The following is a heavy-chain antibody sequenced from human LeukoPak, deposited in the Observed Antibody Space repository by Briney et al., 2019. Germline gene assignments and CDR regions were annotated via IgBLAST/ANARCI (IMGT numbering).Heavy chain of an antibody. CDR1: KFTFSNYV. D-gene: IGHD1-26*01. V-gene: IGHV3-23*01. J-gene: IGHJ3*02. CDR2: ISGSGGST. Sequence: GGSLRLSCAASKFTFSNYVMSWVRQAPGKGLEWVSSISGSGGSTHYAGSVKGRFAISRDNSKNTLFLQMNSLRDEDTAVYYCAKGSRIVGTTDVFDIWGQGTMVTASS. CDR3: AKGSRIVGTTDVFDI.